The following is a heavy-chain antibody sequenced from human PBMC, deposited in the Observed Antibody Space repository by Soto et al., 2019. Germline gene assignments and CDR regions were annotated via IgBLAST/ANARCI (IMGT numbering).Heavy chain of an antibody. Sequence: LSLTCTVSGGSISSGDYYWNWIRQPPGKGLEWIGYIYSSGSTYYNPSLKSRVIISLDTSKNQFSLKLSSVTAADTAVYYCARELTGYRFGPGEVYWGQGTQVTVSS. V-gene: IGHV4-30-4*01. CDR3: ARELTGYRFGPGEVY. CDR1: GGSISSGDYY. CDR2: IYSSGST. D-gene: IGHD5-18*01. J-gene: IGHJ4*02.